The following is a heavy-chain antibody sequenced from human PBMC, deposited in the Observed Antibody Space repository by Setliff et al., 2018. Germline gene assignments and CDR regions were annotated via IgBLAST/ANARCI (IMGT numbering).Heavy chain of an antibody. D-gene: IGHD1-26*01. Sequence: SETLSLTCTVSGGSISSDIWSWIRQPPGKGLEWIGQIHTGSTNYNPSLRSRVTFTSDTSANTAFMELSSLRSEDSSMYYCARGQTVGPNSGKDYWGKGNLVTVSS. CDR1: GGSISSDI. V-gene: IGHV4-4*08. CDR3: ARGQTVGPNSGKDY. J-gene: IGHJ4*02. CDR2: IHTGST.